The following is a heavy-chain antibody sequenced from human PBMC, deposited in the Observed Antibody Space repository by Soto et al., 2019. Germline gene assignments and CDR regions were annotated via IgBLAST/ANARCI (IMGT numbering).Heavy chain of an antibody. CDR2: IKSDSSGI. CDR1: GFTFSGYN. CDR3: ARDSNWSSDY. J-gene: IGHJ4*02. Sequence: EVQLVESGGGLVQPGGSLRLYCAASGFTFSGYNMNWIRQAPGKGLEWVSCIKSDSSGIWYADSVKGRFTMSRDNAKNSLHLQTNSLRDEDTAVYFCARDSNWSSDYCGQGTLVAVSS. D-gene: IGHD1-1*01. V-gene: IGHV3-48*02.